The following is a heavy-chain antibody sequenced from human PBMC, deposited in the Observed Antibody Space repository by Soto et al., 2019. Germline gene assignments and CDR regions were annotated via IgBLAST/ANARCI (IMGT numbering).Heavy chain of an antibody. CDR2: INHSGST. CDR3: ARGFRGFGVVITRRSYYFDY. Sequence: PSETLSLTCAVYGGSFSGYYWSWIRQPPGKGLEWIGEINHSGSTNYNPSLKSRVTISVDTSKNQFSLKLSSVTAADTAVYYCARGFRGFGVVITRRSYYFDYWGQGTLVTVSS. D-gene: IGHD3-3*01. J-gene: IGHJ4*02. CDR1: GGSFSGYY. V-gene: IGHV4-34*01.